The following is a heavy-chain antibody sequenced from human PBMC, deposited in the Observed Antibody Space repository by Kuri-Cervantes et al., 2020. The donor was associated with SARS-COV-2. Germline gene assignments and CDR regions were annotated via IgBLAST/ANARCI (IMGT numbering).Heavy chain of an antibody. CDR3: ARGLYCSSSSCYTYYYYGMDV. CDR2: IIPILAIA. CDR1: RGTFSHYA. J-gene: IGHJ6*02. Sequence: SVKDTCKASRGTFSHYAISWVRQAPGQGREWMGRIIPILAIANYAQKLQGRVTITADKSTSTAYMEMSSLRSEDTAVYYWARGLYCSSSSCYTYYYYGMDVWGQGTTVTVSS. V-gene: IGHV1-69*04. D-gene: IGHD2-2*02.